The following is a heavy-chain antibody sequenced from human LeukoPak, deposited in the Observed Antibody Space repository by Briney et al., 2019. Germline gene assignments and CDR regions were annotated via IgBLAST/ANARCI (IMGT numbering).Heavy chain of an antibody. CDR1: GGTFSSYA. D-gene: IGHD1-14*01. J-gene: IGHJ4*02. V-gene: IGHV1-69*13. Sequence: GASVKVSCKASGGTFSSYAISWVRQAPGQGLEWMGGIIPIFGTANYAQKFQGRVTITADESTSTAYMELSSLRSEDTAVYYCARVSPGQSRPYFDYWGQGTLVTVSS. CDR3: ARVSPGQSRPYFDY. CDR2: IIPIFGTA.